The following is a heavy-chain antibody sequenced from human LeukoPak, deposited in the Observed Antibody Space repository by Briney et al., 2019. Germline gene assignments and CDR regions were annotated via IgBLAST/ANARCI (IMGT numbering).Heavy chain of an antibody. V-gene: IGHV1-69*01. CDR1: GGTFSCYA. J-gene: IGHJ6*02. D-gene: IGHD6-6*01. Sequence: SVKVSCKASGGTFSCYAISWVRQAPGQGLEWMGGIIPIFGTANYAQKFQGRVTITADESTSTAYMELSSLRSEDTAVYYCARGTRPARPSPHYYYYYGMDVWGQGTTVTVSS. CDR3: ARGTRPARPSPHYYYYYGMDV. CDR2: IIPIFGTA.